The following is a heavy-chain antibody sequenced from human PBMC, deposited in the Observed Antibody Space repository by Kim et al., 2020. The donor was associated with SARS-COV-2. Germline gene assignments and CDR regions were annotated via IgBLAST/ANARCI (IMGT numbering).Heavy chain of an antibody. V-gene: IGHV3-30*03. D-gene: IGHD6-13*01. J-gene: IGHJ4*02. CDR3: AGAPGWQQLTYYFDY. Sequence: DSVKGRLTLSRDNSKNTLYLPMNSLRAEDTAVYYCAGAPGWQQLTYYFDYWGQGTLVTVSS.